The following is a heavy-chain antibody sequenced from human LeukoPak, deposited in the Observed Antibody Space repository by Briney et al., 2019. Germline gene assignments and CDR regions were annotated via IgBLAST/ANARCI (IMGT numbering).Heavy chain of an antibody. J-gene: IGHJ4*02. Sequence: SETLSLTCAVYGGSFSGYYWRWIRQPPGRGLEWIGEINHSGTTNYHPSLKSRVTISVDTTKNQFSLKLTSVTGADTAVYYCARGPEDIVVVPFDYWGQGTLVTVSS. D-gene: IGHD2-2*01. CDR1: GGSFSGYY. CDR3: ARGPEDIVVVPFDY. V-gene: IGHV4-34*01. CDR2: INHSGTT.